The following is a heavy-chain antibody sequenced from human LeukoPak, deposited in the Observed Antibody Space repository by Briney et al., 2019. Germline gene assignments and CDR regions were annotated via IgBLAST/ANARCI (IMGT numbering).Heavy chain of an antibody. Sequence: PSETLSLTCAVYGGSFSGYYWSWIRQPPGKGLEWIGEINHSGSTNYNPSLKSRVTMSVDTSKNQFSLKLSSVTAAGTAVYYCASRDKIAVAGTGVRLLDGMDVWGQGTTVTVSS. J-gene: IGHJ6*02. D-gene: IGHD6-19*01. V-gene: IGHV4-34*01. CDR2: INHSGST. CDR3: ASRDKIAVAGTGVRLLDGMDV. CDR1: GGSFSGYY.